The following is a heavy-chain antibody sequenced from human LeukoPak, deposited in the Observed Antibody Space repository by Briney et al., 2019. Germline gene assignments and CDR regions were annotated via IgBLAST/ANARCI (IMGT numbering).Heavy chain of an antibody. D-gene: IGHD4-17*01. CDR2: INPNSGGT. CDR1: GYTFTVHY. V-gene: IGHV1-2*02. CDR3: ARDIGYGDYAGQDY. Sequence: GASVKVSCKASGYTFTVHYMHWVRQAPGQGLEWMGWINPNSGGTNYAQKFQDRVTMTRDTSISTAYMELSRLRSDDTAVYYCARDIGYGDYAGQDYWGQGTLVTVSS. J-gene: IGHJ4*02.